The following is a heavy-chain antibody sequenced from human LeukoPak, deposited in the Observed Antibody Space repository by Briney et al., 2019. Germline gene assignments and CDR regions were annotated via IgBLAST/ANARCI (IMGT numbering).Heavy chain of an antibody. J-gene: IGHJ3*02. D-gene: IGHD3-10*01. V-gene: IGHV3-21*01. Sequence: PGWSLRLSCAASGFTFRSYSMNWVRQAPGKGLEWVSSINSDSNYIYYADSVQGRFTISRDNAKNSLYLQMNSLRAEDTAVYYCAVAYYYGSGYAFDIWGQGTKVTVSS. CDR2: INSDSNYI. CDR3: AVAYYYGSGYAFDI. CDR1: GFTFRSYS.